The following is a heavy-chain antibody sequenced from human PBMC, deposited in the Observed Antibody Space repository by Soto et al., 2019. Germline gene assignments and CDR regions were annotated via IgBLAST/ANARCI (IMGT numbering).Heavy chain of an antibody. D-gene: IGHD6-13*01. CDR3: ARERSAAGTFDS. J-gene: IGHJ5*01. V-gene: IGHV1-24*01. Sequence: ASVKVSCKVSGDTLSELSMYWVRQAPGKGLEWMGGFDPEDGETVYAQKFQGRVSMTDDTSTDTAYMELSSLRSEDTAVYYCARERSAAGTFDSWGQGTLVTVSS. CDR1: GDTLSELS. CDR2: FDPEDGET.